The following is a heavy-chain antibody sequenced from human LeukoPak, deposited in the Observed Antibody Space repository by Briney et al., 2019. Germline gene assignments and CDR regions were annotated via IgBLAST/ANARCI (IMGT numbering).Heavy chain of an antibody. J-gene: IGHJ5*02. CDR3: ACPYCSGGSCYSNWFDP. CDR2: INHSGST. Sequence: SETLSLTCAVYDGSFSGYYWSWIRQPPGKGLEWIGEINHSGSTNYNPSLKSRATISVDTSKNQFSLKLSSVTAADTAVYYCACPYCSGGSCYSNWFDPWGQGTLVTVSS. CDR1: DGSFSGYY. D-gene: IGHD2-15*01. V-gene: IGHV4-34*01.